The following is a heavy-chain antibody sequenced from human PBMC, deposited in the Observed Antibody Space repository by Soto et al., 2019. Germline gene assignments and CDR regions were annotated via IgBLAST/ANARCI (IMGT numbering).Heavy chain of an antibody. CDR2: IYNSGTT. CDR3: ARDPAP. Sequence: QVQLQESGPGLVKPSETLSLTCPVSGGSITRGGYYWSCIRQHPGKGLERIGYIYNSGTTYYNPSLKSRVTISVDTSKNQFSLKLTSVTAADTAVYYCARDPAPWGQGTLVTVSS. J-gene: IGHJ5*02. CDR1: GGSITRGGYY. V-gene: IGHV4-31*03.